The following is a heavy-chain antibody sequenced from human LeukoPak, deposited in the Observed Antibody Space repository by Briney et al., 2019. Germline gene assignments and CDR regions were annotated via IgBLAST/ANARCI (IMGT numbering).Heavy chain of an antibody. V-gene: IGHV3-23*01. Sequence: PGGSLRLSCAASGLSCGGYAISWVRQAPGKGLEWVSAITGGGGNTYYADSVKGRFTISRDNSKNTLYLQMNTLRAEDSALYYCAKALVATITDFDYWGQGTLVTVSS. D-gene: IGHD5-12*01. CDR1: GLSCGGYA. CDR2: ITGGGGNT. CDR3: AKALVATITDFDY. J-gene: IGHJ4*02.